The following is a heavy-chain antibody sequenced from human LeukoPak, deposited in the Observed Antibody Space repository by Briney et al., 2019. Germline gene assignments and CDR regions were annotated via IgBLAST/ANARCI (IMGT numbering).Heavy chain of an antibody. CDR3: ARPPGNSGGAAKRPDSCYYWYFDL. J-gene: IGHJ2*01. V-gene: IGHV1-8*01. CDR1: GYTFASYE. Sequence: GDSVKVSCKASGYTFASYEINWVRQVTGQGLEWMGWMDPNTGDTAYAQNFQGRVTMTRDTSISTAYMELSGLTSEDTAVYYCARPPGNSGGAAKRPDSCYYWYFDLWGRGTLVSVSS. CDR2: MDPNTGDT. D-gene: IGHD5-12*01.